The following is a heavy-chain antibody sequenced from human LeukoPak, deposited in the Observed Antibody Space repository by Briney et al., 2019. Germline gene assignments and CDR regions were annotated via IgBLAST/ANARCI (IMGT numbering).Heavy chain of an antibody. CDR1: GGSISGGSYY. D-gene: IGHD2-15*01. CDR3: AGLLRTPYYFDY. V-gene: IGHV4-61*02. CDR2: IYTSGST. Sequence: SETLSLTCTVSGGSISGGSYYWSWIRQPAGKRLEWIGRIYTSGSTNYNPSLKSRVTISVDTSKNQFSLKLSSVTAADTAVYYCAGLLRTPYYFDYWGQGTLVTVTS. J-gene: IGHJ4*02.